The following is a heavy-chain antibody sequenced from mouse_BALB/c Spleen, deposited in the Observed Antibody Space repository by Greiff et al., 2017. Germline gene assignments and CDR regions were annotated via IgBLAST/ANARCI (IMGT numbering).Heavy chain of an antibody. J-gene: IGHJ1*01. V-gene: IGHV5-9*03. CDR1: GFTFSSYT. Sequence: EVQGVESGGGLVKPGGSLKLSCAASGFTFSSYTMSWVRQTPEKRLEWVATISSGGGNTYYPDSVKGRFTISRDNAKNNLYLQMSSLRSEDTALYYCARYGLPWYFDVWGAGTTVTVSS. D-gene: IGHD2-4*01. CDR3: ARYGLPWYFDV. CDR2: ISSGGGNT.